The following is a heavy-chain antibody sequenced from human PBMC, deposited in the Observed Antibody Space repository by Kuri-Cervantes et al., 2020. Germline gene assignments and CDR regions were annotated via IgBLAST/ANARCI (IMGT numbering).Heavy chain of an antibody. Sequence: SVKVSCKASGGTFSSYAISWVRQAPGQALEWMGWITPFNGNTNYAQKFQGRVTITRDTSASTAYMELSSLRSEDTAVYYCASTYDILTGYWVYWGQGTLVTVSS. CDR2: ITPFNGNT. J-gene: IGHJ4*02. CDR1: GGTFSSYA. D-gene: IGHD3-9*01. V-gene: IGHV1-69*10. CDR3: ASTYDILTGYWVY.